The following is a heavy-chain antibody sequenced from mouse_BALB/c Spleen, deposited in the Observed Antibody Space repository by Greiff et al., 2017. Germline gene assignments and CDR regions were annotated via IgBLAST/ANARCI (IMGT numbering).Heavy chain of an antibody. CDR1: GFTFSSYG. CDR2: INSNGGST. Sequence: EVQRVESGGGLVQPGGSLKLSCAASGFTFSSYGMSWVRQTPDKRLELVATINSNGGSTYYPDSVKGRFTISRDNAKNTLYLQMSSLKSEDTAMYYCARDRGYGNYGWFAYWGQGTLVTVSA. V-gene: IGHV5-6-3*01. J-gene: IGHJ3*01. CDR3: ARDRGYGNYGWFAY. D-gene: IGHD2-10*02.